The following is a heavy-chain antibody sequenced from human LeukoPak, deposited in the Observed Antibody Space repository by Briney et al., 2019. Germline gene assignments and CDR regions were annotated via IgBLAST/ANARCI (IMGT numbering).Heavy chain of an antibody. D-gene: IGHD5-24*01. Sequence: GASVKVSCKPSGYTFTGYYIQWVRQAPGQGLEWMGWINPNSGGTNYAQKFQGRVTMTRDMSTSTVYMELSSLRSEDTAVYYCARGFLEMATINVADDFGYWGQGTLVTVSS. CDR1: GYTFTGYY. CDR3: ARGFLEMATINVADDFGY. V-gene: IGHV1-2*02. CDR2: INPNSGGT. J-gene: IGHJ4*02.